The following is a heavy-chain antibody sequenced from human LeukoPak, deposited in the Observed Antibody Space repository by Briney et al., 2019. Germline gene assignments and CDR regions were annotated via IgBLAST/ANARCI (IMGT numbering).Heavy chain of an antibody. V-gene: IGHV3-23*01. CDR2: ISGSGGST. J-gene: IGHJ4*02. Sequence: PEGSLRLSCAASGFTFSSYAMSWVRQAPGKGLEWVSAISGSGGSTYYADSVKGRFTISRDNSKNTLYLQMNSLRAEDTAVYYCAKATNYATSPFDYWGQGTLVTVSS. CDR1: GFTFSSYA. D-gene: IGHD1-26*01. CDR3: AKATNYATSPFDY.